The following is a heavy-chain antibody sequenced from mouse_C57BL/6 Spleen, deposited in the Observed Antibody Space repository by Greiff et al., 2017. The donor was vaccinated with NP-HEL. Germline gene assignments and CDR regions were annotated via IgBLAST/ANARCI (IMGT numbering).Heavy chain of an antibody. CDR1: GYTFTSYG. CDR2: IYPRSGNT. J-gene: IGHJ2*01. V-gene: IGHV1-81*01. CDR3: ARYGNYPFDY. Sequence: QVHVKQSGAELARPGASVKLSCKASGYTFTSYGLSWVKQRTGQGLEWIGEIYPRSGNTYYNKKFKGKATLTADKSSSTAYMELRSLTSEDSAVYFCARYGNYPFDYWGQGTTLTVSS. D-gene: IGHD2-1*01.